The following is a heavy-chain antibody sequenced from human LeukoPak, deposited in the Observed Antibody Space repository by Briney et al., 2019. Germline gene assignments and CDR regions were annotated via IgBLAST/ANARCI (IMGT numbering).Heavy chain of an antibody. Sequence: PSETLSLTCAVCGGPHRVYYWSCIRDPPGKGREWIGEINHSGSNNYNPSLKSRVTISVDTSKNQFSLKLSSVTAADTAVYYCARGRYDYVWGSYRPFDYWGQGTLVTVSS. V-gene: IGHV4-34*01. CDR1: GGPHRVYY. D-gene: IGHD3-16*02. CDR2: INHSGSN. J-gene: IGHJ4*02. CDR3: ARGRYDYVWGSYRPFDY.